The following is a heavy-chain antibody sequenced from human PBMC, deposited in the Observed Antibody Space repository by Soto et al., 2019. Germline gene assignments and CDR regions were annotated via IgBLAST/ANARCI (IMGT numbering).Heavy chain of an antibody. D-gene: IGHD2-15*01. Sequence: ASLKVSCNASGYTFTSYYMHWVLQAPGQGLEWMGIINPSGGSTSYAQKFQGRVTMTRDTSTSTVYMELSSLRSEDTAVYYCARDRSGCSIEYFQHWGQGTLFSVSS. J-gene: IGHJ1*01. CDR1: GYTFTSYY. CDR2: INPSGGST. CDR3: ARDRSGCSIEYFQH. V-gene: IGHV1-46*03.